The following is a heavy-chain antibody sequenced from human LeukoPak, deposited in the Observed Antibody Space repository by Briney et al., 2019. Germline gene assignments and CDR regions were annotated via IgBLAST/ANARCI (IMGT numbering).Heavy chain of an antibody. CDR2: IRYDGSNK. V-gene: IGHV3-30*02. D-gene: IGHD3-22*01. Sequence: GGSLRLSCAASGFTFSTYGMHWVRQAPGKGLEWVAFIRYDGSNKYYADSVKGRFTISRDNSKNTLYLQMNSLRAEDTAVYYCAKDLGYYDSSVAVDYWGQGTLVTVSS. J-gene: IGHJ4*02. CDR3: AKDLGYYDSSVAVDY. CDR1: GFTFSTYG.